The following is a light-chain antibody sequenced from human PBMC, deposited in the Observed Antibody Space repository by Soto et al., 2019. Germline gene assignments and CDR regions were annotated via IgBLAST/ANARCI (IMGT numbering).Light chain of an antibody. Sequence: EIVMTQSPATLSVSPGERAALSCRASQSVGSNLAWYQQKPGQAPRLLIYGASSRATDITARFSGSRSGTEFTLTNSRLQSEDFAVYYCQQYNSWHFTCGPGANVAIK. J-gene: IGKJ3*01. CDR2: GAS. CDR1: QSVGSN. V-gene: IGKV3-15*01. CDR3: QQYNSWHFT.